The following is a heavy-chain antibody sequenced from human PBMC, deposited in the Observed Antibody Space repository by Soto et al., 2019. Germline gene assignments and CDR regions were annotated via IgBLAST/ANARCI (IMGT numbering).Heavy chain of an antibody. D-gene: IGHD3-9*01. Sequence: QLQESGPGLVKPSETLSLTCSVSGDSINSDKYYWGWIRQPPGKGLEWIGSIYYRGNTYYNPSLQTQVTISLDKSKSQFSLRLTSVTAADSAVYFCARLEGLATISYYFDFWGQGAQVTVSS. CDR1: GDSINSDKYY. CDR3: ARLEGLATISYYFDF. CDR2: IYYRGNT. J-gene: IGHJ4*02. V-gene: IGHV4-39*01.